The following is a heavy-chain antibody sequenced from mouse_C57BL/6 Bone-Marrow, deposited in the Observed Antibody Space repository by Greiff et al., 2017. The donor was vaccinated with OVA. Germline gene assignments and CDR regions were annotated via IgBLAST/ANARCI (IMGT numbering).Heavy chain of an antibody. Sequence: VQLQQSGPVLARPGASVKMSCKTSGYSFTSYGMHWVKQRPGQGLEWIGVIYPGNSATSYNQKFKGKAKLTADTSASTAYMELNSLTAEDSAVYYCARGSSTSGPGYFDVWGTGTTVTVSS. CDR2: IYPGNSAT. D-gene: IGHD2-1*01. J-gene: IGHJ1*03. CDR1: GYSFTSYG. V-gene: IGHV1-5*01. CDR3: ARGSSTSGPGYFDV.